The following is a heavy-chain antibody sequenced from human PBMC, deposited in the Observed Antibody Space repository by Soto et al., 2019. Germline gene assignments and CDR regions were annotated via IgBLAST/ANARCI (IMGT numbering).Heavy chain of an antibody. CDR3: ARDLAAGPRPVDY. J-gene: IGHJ4*02. CDR2: VYYTGTT. CDR1: GGSISSYF. D-gene: IGHD6-13*01. Sequence: SETLSPTCPVSGGSISSYFYIWVRQPPGKGRELIGSVYYTGTTDYNPSLKSRVTISVDTSKTQFSLNLRSVTAADTAVYYCARDLAAGPRPVDYWGRGALVTVSS. V-gene: IGHV4-59*01.